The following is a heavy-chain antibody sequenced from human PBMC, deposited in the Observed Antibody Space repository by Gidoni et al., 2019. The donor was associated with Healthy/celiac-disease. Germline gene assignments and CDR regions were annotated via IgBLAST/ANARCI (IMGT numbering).Heavy chain of an antibody. V-gene: IGHV3-48*02. CDR3: ARGEIVVGGVRSWYDY. J-gene: IGHJ4*02. Sequence: EVQLVESGGGLVQPGGSLRLSCAASGFTFSSYSMNWVRQAPGKGLEWVSYISSSSSTIYYADSVKGRFTISRDNAKNSLYLQMNSLRDEDTAVYYCARGEIVVGGVRSWYDYWGQGTLVTVSS. CDR1: GFTFSSYS. D-gene: IGHD3-22*01. CDR2: ISSSSSTI.